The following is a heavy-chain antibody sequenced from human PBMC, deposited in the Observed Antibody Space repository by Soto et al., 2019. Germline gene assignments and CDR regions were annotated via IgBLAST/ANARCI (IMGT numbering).Heavy chain of an antibody. V-gene: IGHV1-18*01. CDR1: GYTFTSYG. CDR3: ASSSTTAGNWFDP. D-gene: IGHD1-1*01. J-gene: IGHJ5*02. CDR2: ISAYNGNT. Sequence: ASVKVSCKTSGYTFTSYGISWVRQAPGQGLEWMGWISAYNGNTNYAQKLQGRVTMTTDTSTSTAYMELRSLRSDDTAVYYCASSSTTAGNWFDPWGQGTLVTVSS.